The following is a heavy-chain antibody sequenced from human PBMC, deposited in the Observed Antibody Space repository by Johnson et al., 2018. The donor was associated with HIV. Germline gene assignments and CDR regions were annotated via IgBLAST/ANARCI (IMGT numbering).Heavy chain of an antibody. V-gene: IGHV3-30-3*01. CDR3: ARDLWDAFDV. CDR2: ISFDGSTI. J-gene: IGHJ3*01. D-gene: IGHD2-21*01. Sequence: QEQLVESGGGVVQPGRSLRLSCAASGFSFSDSAMHWVRQAPGKGLEWVAVISFDGSTIYYANSVEGRFTISRDNSRDTLSLQMNSLRVEDTALYYCARDLWDAFDVWGQETLVIVAS. CDR1: GFSFSDSA.